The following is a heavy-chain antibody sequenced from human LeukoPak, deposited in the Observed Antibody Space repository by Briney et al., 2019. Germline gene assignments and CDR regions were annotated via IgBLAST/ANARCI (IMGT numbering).Heavy chain of an antibody. D-gene: IGHD7-27*01. CDR3: ARVITGEPLTYYYYYYMDV. Sequence: GGSLRLSCAASGFTFSSYAMSWVRQAPGKGLEWVSAISGSGGSTYYADSVKGRFTISRDNAKNSLYLQMNSLRAEDTAVYYCARVITGEPLTYYYYYYMDVWGKGTTVTVSS. V-gene: IGHV3-23*01. J-gene: IGHJ6*03. CDR1: GFTFSSYA. CDR2: ISGSGGST.